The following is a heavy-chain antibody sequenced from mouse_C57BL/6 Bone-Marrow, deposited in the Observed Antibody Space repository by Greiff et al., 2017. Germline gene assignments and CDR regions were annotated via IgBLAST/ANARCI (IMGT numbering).Heavy chain of an antibody. D-gene: IGHD3-2*02. V-gene: IGHV5-4*01. CDR3: ARDRGQLRLNYFDY. Sequence: VHVKQSGGGLVKPGGSLKLSCAASGFTFSSYAMSWVRQTPEKRLEWVATISDGGSYTYYPDNVKGRFTISRDNAKNNLYLQMSHLKSEDTAMYYCARDRGQLRLNYFDYWGQGTTLTVSS. J-gene: IGHJ2*01. CDR2: ISDGGSYT. CDR1: GFTFSSYA.